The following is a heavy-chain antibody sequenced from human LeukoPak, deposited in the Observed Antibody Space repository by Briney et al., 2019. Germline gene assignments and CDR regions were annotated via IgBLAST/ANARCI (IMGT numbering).Heavy chain of an antibody. V-gene: IGHV3-7*04. CDR3: VWGQNYACDF. J-gene: IGHJ4*02. CDR2: MDADGIQR. Sequence: GGSLRLSCAASGFTFSSDWMNWVRQAPGKGLQWVANMDADGIQRNYLGSLRGRFTISRDNARNSLYLQLDNLRAEDTGIYYCVWGQNYACDFWGQGTLVTVSA. D-gene: IGHD2-2*01. CDR1: GFTFSSDW.